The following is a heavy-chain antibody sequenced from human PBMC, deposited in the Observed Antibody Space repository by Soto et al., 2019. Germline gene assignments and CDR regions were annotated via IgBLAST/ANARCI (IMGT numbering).Heavy chain of an antibody. CDR3: ARDLVAIGGRVYAFDL. Sequence: SGTLSLTCTVAGDSVSSGSHHWNWIRQAPGKGLEWIGSIYFTGRTNHNPSLKSRVTISVDTSKNHLSLNLTSVTAADTAVYYCARDLVAIGGRVYAFDLWGQGTMVTVSS. CDR2: IYFTGRT. D-gene: IGHD2-21*01. V-gene: IGHV4-61*03. J-gene: IGHJ3*01. CDR1: GDSVSSGSHH.